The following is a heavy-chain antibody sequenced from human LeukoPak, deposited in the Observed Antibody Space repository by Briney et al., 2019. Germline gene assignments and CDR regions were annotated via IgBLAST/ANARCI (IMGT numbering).Heavy chain of an antibody. CDR1: GGSISSYY. D-gene: IGHD1-26*01. Sequence: PSETLSLTCTVSGGSISSYYWSWIRQPAGKGLEWIGRIYTSGSTNYNPSLKSRVTMSVDTSKNQFSLNLSSATAADTAVYYCARVYSVGATFDYWGQGTLVTVSS. J-gene: IGHJ4*02. CDR2: IYTSGST. V-gene: IGHV4-4*07. CDR3: ARVYSVGATFDY.